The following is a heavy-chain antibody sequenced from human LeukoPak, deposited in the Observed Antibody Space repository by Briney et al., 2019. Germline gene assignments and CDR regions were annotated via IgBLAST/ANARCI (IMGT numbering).Heavy chain of an antibody. CDR2: INPNSGGT. J-gene: IGHJ4*02. CDR1: GYTFTGYY. D-gene: IGHD2-2*01. CDR3: ARDQHIVVVPAASSC. Sequence: ASVKVSCKASGYTFTGYYMHWVRQAPGQGLEWSGWINPNSGGTNYAQKFQGRVTITRDTSIRPASMDLSRLRSDDTTVYYCARDQHIVVVPAASSCWGQGTLVTVSS. V-gene: IGHV1-2*02.